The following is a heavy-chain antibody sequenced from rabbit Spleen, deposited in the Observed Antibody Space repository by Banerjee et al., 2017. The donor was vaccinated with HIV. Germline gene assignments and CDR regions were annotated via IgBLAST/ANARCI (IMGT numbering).Heavy chain of an antibody. J-gene: IGHJ4*01. D-gene: IGHD2-1*01. Sequence: QSLEESGGGLVKPGASLTLTCTASGFSFSSRYYMCWVRQAPGKGLEWIACIYDGSSTSTKYATWAKGRFTISKTSSTTVTLQMTSLTVADTATYFCARGSATMTMVITGYYFNLWGPGTLVTVS. CDR1: GFSFSSRYY. CDR2: IYDGSSTST. CDR3: ARGSATMTMVITGYYFNL. V-gene: IGHV1S40*01.